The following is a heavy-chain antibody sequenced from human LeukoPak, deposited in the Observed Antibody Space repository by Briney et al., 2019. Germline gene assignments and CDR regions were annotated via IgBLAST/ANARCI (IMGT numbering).Heavy chain of an antibody. J-gene: IGHJ6*03. CDR2: ISWNSGSI. CDR3: ARGGGDDYGDYVYYYYYMDV. V-gene: IGHV3-9*01. D-gene: IGHD4-17*01. CDR1: GFTFDDYA. Sequence: PGGSLRLSCAASGFTFDDYAMHWVRQAPGKGLEWVSGISWNSGSIGYADSVKGRFTISRDNAKNSLYLQMNSLRAEDTAVYYCARGGGDDYGDYVYYYYYMDVWGKGTTVTISS.